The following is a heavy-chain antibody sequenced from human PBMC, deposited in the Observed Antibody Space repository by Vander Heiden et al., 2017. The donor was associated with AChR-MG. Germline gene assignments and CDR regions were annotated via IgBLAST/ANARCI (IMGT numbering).Heavy chain of an antibody. V-gene: IGHV3-73*02. CDR1: GFTFSGSA. J-gene: IGHJ4*02. Sequence: EVQLVESGGGLVQPGGSLKLSCAAYGFTFSGSARHWVRQASGKGLEWVGRIRSKANSYATAYAASVKGRFTISRDDSKNTAYLQMNSLKTEDTAVYYCTRHSSWNDGFDYWGQGTLVTVSS. CDR2: IRSKANSYAT. D-gene: IGHD1-1*01. CDR3: TRHSSWNDGFDY.